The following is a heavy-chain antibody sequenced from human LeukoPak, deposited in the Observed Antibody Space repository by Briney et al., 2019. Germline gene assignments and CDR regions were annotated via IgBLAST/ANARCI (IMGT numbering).Heavy chain of an antibody. CDR1: GGSLCSNY. CDR2: ISYSGDT. D-gene: IGHD4-17*01. CDR3: ARGNYGDYGARYFDL. J-gene: IGHJ2*01. V-gene: IGHV4-59*01. Sequence: SETLSLTCSVSGGSLCSNYWSWVRQPPRKGLEWIGYISYSGDTKYNPSLKSRLSMSVDTSKNQCSLMLTSVTAADTAVYYCARGNYGDYGARYFDLWGRGSLVTVSS.